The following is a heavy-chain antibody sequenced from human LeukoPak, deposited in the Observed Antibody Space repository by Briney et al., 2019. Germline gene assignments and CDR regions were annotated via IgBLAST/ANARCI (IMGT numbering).Heavy chain of an antibody. CDR3: ARDLGIAGTTHAFDI. J-gene: IGHJ3*02. V-gene: IGHV3-53*01. CDR2: IYGGGPT. Sequence: GGSLRLSCAASGFTVSRKYMSWVRQAPGRGLECVSVIYGGGPTYYDDAVKGRFTISRDTSKNTLYLQMNSLRAEDTAVYFCARDLGIAGTTHAFDIWGQGTMVTVSS. D-gene: IGHD1-14*01. CDR1: GFTVSRKY.